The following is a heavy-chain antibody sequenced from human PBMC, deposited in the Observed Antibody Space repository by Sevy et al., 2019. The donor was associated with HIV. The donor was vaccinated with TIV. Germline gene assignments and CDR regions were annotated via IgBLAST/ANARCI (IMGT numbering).Heavy chain of an antibody. Sequence: ASVKVSCKVSGYTLTKLSMHWVRQAPGKGLEWMGTFDPEDGKTIYARKFQGRVTMTEDTSMDTAYMKLSSLLSEDTAVFYCAITKDYYDNSGYPFDYWGQGTLVTVSS. J-gene: IGHJ4*02. CDR3: AITKDYYDNSGYPFDY. V-gene: IGHV1-24*01. D-gene: IGHD3-22*01. CDR2: FDPEDGKT. CDR1: GYTLTKLS.